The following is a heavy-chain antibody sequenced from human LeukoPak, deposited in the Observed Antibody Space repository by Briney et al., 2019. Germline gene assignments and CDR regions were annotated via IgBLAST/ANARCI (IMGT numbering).Heavy chain of an antibody. CDR3: TRGHYYDSSGYRIDY. V-gene: IGHV3-49*03. Sequence: GGSLRLSCAASGFMFSSYAMSWFRQAPGKGLEWVGFIRSKAYGGTTEYAASVKGRFTISRDDSKSIAYLQMNSLKTEDTAVYYCTRGHYYDSSGYRIDYWGQGTLVTVSS. D-gene: IGHD3-22*01. J-gene: IGHJ4*02. CDR2: IRSKAYGGTT. CDR1: GFMFSSYA.